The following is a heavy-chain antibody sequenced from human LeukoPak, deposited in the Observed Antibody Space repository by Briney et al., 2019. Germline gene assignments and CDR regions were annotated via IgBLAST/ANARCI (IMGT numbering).Heavy chain of an antibody. J-gene: IGHJ4*02. CDR1: GCTFSSYA. CDR2: ISGSGGST. Sequence: GGSLRLSCAASGCTFSSYAMSWVRQAPGKGLEWVSAISGSGGSTYYADSVKGRFTISRDNSKNTLYLQMNSLRAEDTAVYYCAKGGQGVVPAAIAYCGQGTLVTVSS. CDR3: AKGGQGVVPAAIAY. V-gene: IGHV3-23*01. D-gene: IGHD2-2*01.